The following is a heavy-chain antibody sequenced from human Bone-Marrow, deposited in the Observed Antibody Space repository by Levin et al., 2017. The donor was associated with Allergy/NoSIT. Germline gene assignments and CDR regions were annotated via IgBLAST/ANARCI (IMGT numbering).Heavy chain of an antibody. D-gene: IGHD3-22*01. CDR3: ARGSSGYYSFDY. CDR1: GFSLSTSGVG. Sequence: SGPTLVKPTQTLTLTCTFSGFSLSTSGVGVGWIRQPPGKALEWLALIYWDDDKRYSPSLKSRLTITKDTSKNQVVLTLTNMDPVDTATYYCARGSSGYYSFDYWGQGTLVTVSS. J-gene: IGHJ4*02. V-gene: IGHV2-5*02. CDR2: IYWDDDK.